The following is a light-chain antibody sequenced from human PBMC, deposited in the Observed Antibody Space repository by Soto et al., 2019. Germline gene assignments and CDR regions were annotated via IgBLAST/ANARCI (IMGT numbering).Light chain of an antibody. V-gene: IGKV3-15*01. J-gene: IGKJ4*01. CDR2: GAS. CDR3: QQYNNWTLT. CDR1: QSVSSN. Sequence: EIVMTQSPATLSVSPGERATLSCRASQSVSSNLAWYQQKPGQAPRLLIYGASIRATGIPARFSGSGSGTESTLTISSLQSEDFAVYYCQQYNNWTLTFGGGTKVEIK.